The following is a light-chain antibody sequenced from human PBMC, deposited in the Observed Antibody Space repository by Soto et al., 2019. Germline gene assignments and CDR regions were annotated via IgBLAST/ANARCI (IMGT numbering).Light chain of an antibody. CDR3: CSYAGNSTYV. Sequence: QSALTQPASVSGSPGQSITISCSGTSSDVGSYNLVSWYQHHPGKAPKLMIYEGTKRPSGVSNRFSGSKSGKRASLTISGLQAEDEADYYCCSYAGNSTYVFGGGTQLTVL. V-gene: IGLV2-23*01. CDR2: EGT. J-gene: IGLJ2*01. CDR1: SSDVGSYNL.